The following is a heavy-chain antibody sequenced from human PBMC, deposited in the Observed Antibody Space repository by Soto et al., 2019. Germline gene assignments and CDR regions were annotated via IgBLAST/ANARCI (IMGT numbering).Heavy chain of an antibody. J-gene: IGHJ4*02. Sequence: GGSLRLSCTASGFTFGDYAMSWFRQAPGKGLEWVGFIRSKAYGGTTEYAASVKGRFTISRDDSKSIAYLQMNSLKTGDTAVYYCTRDLTSYYYDSSDYWGQGTLVTVSS. V-gene: IGHV3-49*03. CDR1: GFTFGDYA. CDR2: IRSKAYGGTT. CDR3: TRDLTSYYYDSSDY. D-gene: IGHD3-22*01.